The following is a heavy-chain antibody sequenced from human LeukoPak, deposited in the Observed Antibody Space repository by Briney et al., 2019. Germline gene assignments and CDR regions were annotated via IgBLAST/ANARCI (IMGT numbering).Heavy chain of an antibody. Sequence: GRSLRLSCAASGFTFSSYGMHWVRQAPGKGLEWVAVISYDGSNKYYADSVKGRFTISRDNSKNTLYLQMNSLRAEDTAVYYCAMANSYGYWGQGTLVTVSS. CDR3: AMANSYGY. CDR1: GFTFSSYG. D-gene: IGHD5-18*01. V-gene: IGHV3-30*03. J-gene: IGHJ4*02. CDR2: ISYDGSNK.